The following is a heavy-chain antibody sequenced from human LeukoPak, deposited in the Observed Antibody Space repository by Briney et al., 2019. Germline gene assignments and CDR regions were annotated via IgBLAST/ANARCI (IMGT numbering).Heavy chain of an antibody. Sequence: PGGSLRLSCAASGFTFSSYAMSWVRQAPGKGLEWVSAISGSGGSTYYADSVKGRFTISRDNSKNTLYLQMNSLRAEDTAVYYCAKGDGSGWYESDFDYWGQGTLVTVSS. V-gene: IGHV3-23*01. CDR1: GFTFSSYA. J-gene: IGHJ4*02. CDR2: ISGSGGST. D-gene: IGHD6-19*01. CDR3: AKGDGSGWYESDFDY.